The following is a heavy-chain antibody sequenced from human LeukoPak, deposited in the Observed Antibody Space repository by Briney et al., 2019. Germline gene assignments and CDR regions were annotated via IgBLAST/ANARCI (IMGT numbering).Heavy chain of an antibody. Sequence: GGSLRLSCAASGFTFSSYSMNWVRQAPGKGLEWVSYISSSSSTIYYADSVKGRFTISRDNAKNSLYLQMNSLRAEDTAVYYCARDPPPYCSGGSCYPDYWGQGTLVTVSS. CDR1: GFTFSSYS. D-gene: IGHD2-15*01. J-gene: IGHJ4*02. CDR3: ARDPPPYCSGGSCYPDY. V-gene: IGHV3-48*04. CDR2: ISSSSSTI.